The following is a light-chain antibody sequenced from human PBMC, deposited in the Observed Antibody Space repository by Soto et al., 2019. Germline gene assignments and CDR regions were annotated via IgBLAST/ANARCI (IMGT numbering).Light chain of an antibody. J-gene: IGLJ3*02. CDR3: QTWGTGFRV. CDR2: LNSDGRH. V-gene: IGLV4-69*01. CDR1: SGHSSYD. Sequence: QPVLTQSPSASASLGASVKLTCTLSSGHSSYDIAWHQQQPEKGPRYLMKLNSDGRHSKGDGIPDRFSGSSSGAERYLTISSLQSEDEADYYCQTWGTGFRVFGGGTKLTVL.